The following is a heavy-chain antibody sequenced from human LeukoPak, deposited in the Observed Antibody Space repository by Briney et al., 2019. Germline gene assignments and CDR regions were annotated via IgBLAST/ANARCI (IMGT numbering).Heavy chain of an antibody. Sequence: GGSLRLSCAASGFTFSSYWMSWVRQAPGKGLEWVANIKQDGSEKYYVDSVKGPFTISRDKAKNSLYMQKNSLRDEDTAVYYCVSXXQWLWAXXXWGQGTXXTVS. V-gene: IGHV3-7*01. CDR3: VSXXQWLWAXXX. CDR2: IKQDGSEK. D-gene: IGHD6-19*01. CDR1: GFTFSSYW. J-gene: IGHJ3*01.